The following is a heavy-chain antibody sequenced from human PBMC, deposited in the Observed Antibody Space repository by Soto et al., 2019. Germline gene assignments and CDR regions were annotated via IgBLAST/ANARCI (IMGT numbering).Heavy chain of an antibody. D-gene: IGHD3-3*01. CDR1: GGSFSGYY. CDR3: ARDFAYFDS. Sequence: SETVSRTCAVYGGSFSGYYWSWIRQPAGEGLEWIGEINHIGGTNYNPSLKSRVTLSIDTYKNQFSLNLDSVTAADTAVSFCARDFAYFDSWGPGTLVTFSS. CDR2: INHIGGT. V-gene: IGHV4-34*01. J-gene: IGHJ4*02.